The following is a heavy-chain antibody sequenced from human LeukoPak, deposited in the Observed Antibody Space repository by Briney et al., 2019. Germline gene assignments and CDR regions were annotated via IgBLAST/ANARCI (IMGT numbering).Heavy chain of an antibody. Sequence: PGGSLRLSCAASGSTFNTYSMNWVRRAPGKGLEWVSSISSSSSYIYYPNSVKGRFTISRDNAKNSLYLQMNSLRAEDTAVYYCARDVYDTTGYVYWYFDLWGRGTLVTVSS. D-gene: IGHD3-22*01. CDR2: ISSSSSYI. J-gene: IGHJ2*01. V-gene: IGHV3-21*01. CDR1: GSTFNTYS. CDR3: ARDVYDTTGYVYWYFDL.